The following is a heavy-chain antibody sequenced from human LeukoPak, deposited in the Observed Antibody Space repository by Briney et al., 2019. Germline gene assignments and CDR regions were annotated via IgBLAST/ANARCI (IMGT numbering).Heavy chain of an antibody. V-gene: IGHV4-59*08. D-gene: IGHD2-15*01. CDR1: GGSISSYY. J-gene: IGHJ4*02. CDR3: ARHSDCSGGSCYVGY. CDR2: IYYSGST. Sequence: SETLFLTCTVSGGSISSYYWSWIRQPPGKGLEWIGYIYYSGSTNYNPSLKSRVTISVDTSKNQFSLKLSSVTAADTAVYYCARHSDCSGGSCYVGYWGQGTLVTVSS.